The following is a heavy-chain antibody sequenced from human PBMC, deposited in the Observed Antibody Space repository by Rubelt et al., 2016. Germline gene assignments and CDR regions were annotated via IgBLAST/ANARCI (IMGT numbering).Heavy chain of an antibody. CDR1: GFTFNTYG. V-gene: IGHV3-33*01. Sequence: QVHLVESGGDVVQPGRSLRLSCAASGFTFNTYGMHWVRQAPGKGLEWVALIWYDGSDKYYADSVKGRFTISRDNSKSTVYLQMNSLRAEDTAVYYCARDYANSAKDYWGQGTLVTVSS. CDR2: IWYDGSDK. J-gene: IGHJ4*02. CDR3: ARDYANSAKDY. D-gene: IGHD2-2*01.